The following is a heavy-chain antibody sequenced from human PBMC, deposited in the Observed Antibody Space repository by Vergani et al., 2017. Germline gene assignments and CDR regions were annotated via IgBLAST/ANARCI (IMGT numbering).Heavy chain of an antibody. V-gene: IGHV3-21*06. J-gene: IGHJ6*02. CDR2: IGSSGPYI. D-gene: IGHD2-2*01. CDR3: ARDGGYCSSTSCYARDYYYGMDV. Sequence: VQLVESGGGLVKPGGSLRLSCAASGFTFSDFSMSWVRQAPGKGLEWVAFIGSSGPYINYADSVKGRFIISRDNTNNSLFLQLRSLRAEDAAVYYCARDGGYCSSTSCYARDYYYGMDVWGQGTTVTVSS. CDR1: GFTFSDFS.